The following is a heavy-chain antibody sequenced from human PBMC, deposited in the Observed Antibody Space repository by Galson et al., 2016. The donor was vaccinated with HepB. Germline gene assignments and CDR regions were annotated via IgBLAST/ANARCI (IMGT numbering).Heavy chain of an antibody. D-gene: IGHD6-25*01. CDR2: ITSSGGLS. CDR3: ASRGFYGSLDN. Sequence: PGKGLEWISYITSSGGLSYYADSMEGRFTISRDNAKNSVYLQINSLRAEDTAVYYCASRGFYGSLDNWGQGTLVTVSS. V-gene: IGHV3-11*01. J-gene: IGHJ4*02.